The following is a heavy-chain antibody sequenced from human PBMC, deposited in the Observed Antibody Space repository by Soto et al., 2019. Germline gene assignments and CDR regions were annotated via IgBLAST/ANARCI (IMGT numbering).Heavy chain of an antibody. CDR2: IIPILGIA. D-gene: IGHD6-13*01. J-gene: IGHJ3*02. CDR1: GGTFSSYT. CDR3: ASGLAAASVEAFDI. Sequence: QVQLVQSGAEVKKPGSSVKVSCKASGGTFSSYTISWVRQAPGQGLEWMGRIIPILGIANYAQKFQGRVTITADKSTSTAYKELSSLRSEDTAVYYCASGLAAASVEAFDIWGQGTMVTVSS. V-gene: IGHV1-69*02.